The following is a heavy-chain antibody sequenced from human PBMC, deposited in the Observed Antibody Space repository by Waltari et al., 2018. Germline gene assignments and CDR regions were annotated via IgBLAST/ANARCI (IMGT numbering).Heavy chain of an antibody. CDR2: MNPKSGKT. Sequence: QVQLVQSGAEVKKPGASVKVSCKASGYTFTSYDINWVRQATGHGLEWMGWMNPKSGKTGDAQKCQGRVTMTRNTSISTAYMELSSLRSEDTAVYYCARGRIMVGTIAARRTYFDYWGQGTLVTVSS. D-gene: IGHD6-6*01. J-gene: IGHJ4*02. CDR3: ARGRIMVGTIAARRTYFDY. V-gene: IGHV1-8*01. CDR1: GYTFTSYD.